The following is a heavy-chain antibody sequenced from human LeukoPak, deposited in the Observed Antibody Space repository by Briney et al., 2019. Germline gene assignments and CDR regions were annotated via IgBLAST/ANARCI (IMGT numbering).Heavy chain of an antibody. CDR3: ARPYCSGGSCYHSGGFDY. CDR2: ISAYNGNT. CDR1: GYTFTSYG. Sequence: ASVKVSCKASGYTFTSYGISWVRQAPGQGLEWMGWISAYNGNTSYAQKLQGRVTMTTDTSTSTAYMELSSLRSEDTAVYYCARPYCSGGSCYHSGGFDYWGQGTLVTVSS. J-gene: IGHJ4*02. V-gene: IGHV1-18*01. D-gene: IGHD2-15*01.